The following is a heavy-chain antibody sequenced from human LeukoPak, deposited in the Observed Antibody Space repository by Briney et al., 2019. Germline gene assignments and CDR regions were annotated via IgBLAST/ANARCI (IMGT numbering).Heavy chain of an antibody. CDR3: ASGLAYCGGDCYGY. CDR2: ISSSSSYI. Sequence: GGSLRLSCAASGFTFSSYSMNWVRQAPGKGLEWVSSISSSSSYIYYADSVKSRFTISRDNAKNSLYLRMNSLRAEDTAVYYCASGLAYCGGDCYGYWGQGTLVTVSS. J-gene: IGHJ4*02. D-gene: IGHD2-21*02. CDR1: GFTFSSYS. V-gene: IGHV3-21*01.